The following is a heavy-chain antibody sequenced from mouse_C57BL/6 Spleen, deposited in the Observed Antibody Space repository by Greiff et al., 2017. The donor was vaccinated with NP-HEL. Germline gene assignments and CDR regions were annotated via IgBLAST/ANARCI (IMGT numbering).Heavy chain of an antibody. V-gene: IGHV2-2*01. CDR2: IWSGGST. Sequence: VMLVESGPGLVQPSQSLSITCTVSGFSLTSYGVHWVRQSPGKGLEWLGVIWSGGSTDYNAAFISRLSISKDNSKSQVFFKMNSLQADDTAIYYCARFITTVVGYFDVWGTGTTVTVSS. J-gene: IGHJ1*03. CDR1: GFSLTSYG. D-gene: IGHD1-1*01. CDR3: ARFITTVVGYFDV.